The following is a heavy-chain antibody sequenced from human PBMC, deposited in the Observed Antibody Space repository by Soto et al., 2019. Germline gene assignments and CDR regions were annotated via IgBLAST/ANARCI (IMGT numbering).Heavy chain of an antibody. J-gene: IGHJ4*02. CDR1: GFTFTNHF. CDR3: ATIFGGALDH. Sequence: ASVKVSCKASGFTFTNHFFHWVRQAPGQRLEWMGWINPHSGATNYEKKFRGRLTLTRDTSISTAYMELSRLTSDDTAVYYCATIFGGALDHWGQGTLVTVSS. CDR2: INPHSGAT. V-gene: IGHV1-2*02. D-gene: IGHD3-3*01.